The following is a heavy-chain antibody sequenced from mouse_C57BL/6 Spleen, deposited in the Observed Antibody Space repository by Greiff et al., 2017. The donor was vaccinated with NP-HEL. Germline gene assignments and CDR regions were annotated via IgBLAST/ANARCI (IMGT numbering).Heavy chain of an antibody. CDR1: GYAFSSSW. V-gene: IGHV1-82*01. J-gene: IGHJ3*01. CDR3: AREDGPY. Sequence: QVQLQPSGPELVKPGASVKISCKASGYAFSSSWMNWVKQRPGKGLEWIGRIYPGDGDTNYNGKFKGKATLTADKSSSTAYMQLSSLTSEDSAVYFCAREDGPYWGQGTLVTVSA. CDR2: IYPGDGDT. D-gene: IGHD1-1*01.